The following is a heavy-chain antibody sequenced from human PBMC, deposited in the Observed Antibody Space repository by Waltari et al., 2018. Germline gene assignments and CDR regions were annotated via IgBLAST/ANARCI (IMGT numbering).Heavy chain of an antibody. J-gene: IGHJ3*02. V-gene: IGHV1-69*05. D-gene: IGHD6-13*01. CDR1: GGTFSSYA. CDR2: IIPIFGTA. CDR3: ARYSSSFDAFDI. Sequence: QVQLVQSGAEVKKPGSSVKVPCKASGGTFSSYAISWVRQAPGQGLEWMGGIIPIFGTANYAQKFQGRVTITTDESTSTAYMELSSLRSEDTAVYYCARYSSSFDAFDIWGQGTMVTVSS.